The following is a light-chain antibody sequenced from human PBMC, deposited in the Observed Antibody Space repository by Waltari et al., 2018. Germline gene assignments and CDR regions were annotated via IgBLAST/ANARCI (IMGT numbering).Light chain of an antibody. V-gene: IGKV1-5*01. J-gene: IGKJ1*01. CDR2: DAS. Sequence: IQMTQSPSTLSASVGDSVSITCRASHDILMLLAWYQQKPGRAPRLLIYDASQLETGVPSRFSGSESATDFTLTISSLQPDDVATYYCQHYQNFSRAFGQGTKVEI. CDR1: HDILML. CDR3: QHYQNFSRA.